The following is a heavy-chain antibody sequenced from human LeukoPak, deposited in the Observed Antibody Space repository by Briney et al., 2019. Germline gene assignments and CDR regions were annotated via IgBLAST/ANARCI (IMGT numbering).Heavy chain of an antibody. J-gene: IGHJ2*01. CDR3: ARLSSSWYQDWYFDL. D-gene: IGHD6-13*01. CDR1: GGSISSYD. V-gene: IGHV4-4*07. Sequence: KPLETLSLTCTVSGGSISSYDWSWIRQPAGKGLEWIGRIYTRGSTNYNPSLKSRVSMSVDTSKKQFSLKLSSVTAADTAVYYCARLSSSWYQDWYFDLWGRGTLVTVSS. CDR2: IYTRGST.